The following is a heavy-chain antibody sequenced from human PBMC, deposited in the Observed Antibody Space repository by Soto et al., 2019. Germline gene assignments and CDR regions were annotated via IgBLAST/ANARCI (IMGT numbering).Heavy chain of an antibody. CDR2: IVPKPGTV. CDR3: SRPRTYYYQSESYCGPPFDD. CDR1: GGIFSRHA. D-gene: IGHD3-10*01. Sequence: QVQLVQSGAEVKKTGSSVKVSCKISGGIFSRHAIDWVRQAPGQGLEGMGGIVPKPGTVIYAQNFPARVTMSAAELTNTTTLDLISLTFAATAVYYCSRPRTYYYQSESYCGPPFDDWGQGTLVTVSS. V-gene: IGHV1-69*01. J-gene: IGHJ5*02.